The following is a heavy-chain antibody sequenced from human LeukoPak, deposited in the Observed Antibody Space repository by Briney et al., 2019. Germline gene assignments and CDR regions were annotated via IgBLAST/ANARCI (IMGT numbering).Heavy chain of an antibody. CDR1: GYTFTSYD. Sequence: ASVKVSCKASGYTFTSYDINWVRQATGQGLEWMGWMNPNSGNTGYAQKFQGRVTMTRNTSISTAYMELSSLRSEDTAVYYCANFRSKQWLFDYWGQGTLVTVSS. CDR3: ANFRSKQWLFDY. J-gene: IGHJ4*02. V-gene: IGHV1-8*01. D-gene: IGHD6-19*01. CDR2: MNPNSGNT.